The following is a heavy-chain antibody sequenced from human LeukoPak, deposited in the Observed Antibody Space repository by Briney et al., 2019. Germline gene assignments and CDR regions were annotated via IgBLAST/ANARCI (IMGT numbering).Heavy chain of an antibody. J-gene: IGHJ5*02. CDR3: ARDFFGQWLVQNLNWFDP. Sequence: ASVNVSCKASVYTFTGYYMHWVRQAPGQGLEWMGWINPNSGGTNYAQKFQGRVTMTRDTSISTAYMELSRQRSDDTAVYYCARDFFGQWLVQNLNWFDPWGQGTLVTVSS. D-gene: IGHD6-19*01. CDR2: INPNSGGT. CDR1: VYTFTGYY. V-gene: IGHV1-2*02.